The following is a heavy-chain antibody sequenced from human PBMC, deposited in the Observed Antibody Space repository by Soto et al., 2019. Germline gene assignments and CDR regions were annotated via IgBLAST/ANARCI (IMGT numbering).Heavy chain of an antibody. V-gene: IGHV4-59*11. CDR3: ARVTWFYGMDV. D-gene: IGHD3-9*01. CDR1: GGSISSHY. J-gene: IGHJ6*02. Sequence: SETLSLTCTVSGGSISSHYWSWIRQPPGKGLEWIGYIYYSGSTNYNPSLKSRVTISVDTSKNQFSLKLSSVTAADTAVYYCARVTWFYGMDVWGQGTTVTVSS. CDR2: IYYSGST.